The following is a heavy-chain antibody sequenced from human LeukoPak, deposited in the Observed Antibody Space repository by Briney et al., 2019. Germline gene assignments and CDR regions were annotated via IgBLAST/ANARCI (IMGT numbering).Heavy chain of an antibody. CDR3: AKDRQDYYDSSGYPTPFY. J-gene: IGHJ4*02. D-gene: IGHD3-22*01. CDR1: GFTFSSYA. CDR2: IRGSGGST. V-gene: IGHV3-23*01. Sequence: PGGSLRLSCAASGFTFSSYAMSWVRQAPGKGLEWVSAIRGSGGSTYYADSVKGRFTISRDNSKNTLYLQMNSLRAEDTAVYYCAKDRQDYYDSSGYPTPFYWGQGTLVTVSS.